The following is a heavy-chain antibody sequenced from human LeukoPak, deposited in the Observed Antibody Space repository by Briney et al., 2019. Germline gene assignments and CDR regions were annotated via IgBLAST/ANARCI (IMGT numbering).Heavy chain of an antibody. D-gene: IGHD5-18*01. J-gene: IGHJ4*02. V-gene: IGHV4-59*01. CDR1: GGSISTYY. Sequence: SETLSLTCTVSGGSISTYYWTWIRQSPGVGLEWIGYIYNSGSSTYYNPSLKSRVTISVDTSKSQFSLNMRSVTAADTAVYYCARGNPIVNSYGLSSDYWGQGSLVTVSS. CDR3: ARGNPIVNSYGLSSDY. CDR2: IYNSGSST.